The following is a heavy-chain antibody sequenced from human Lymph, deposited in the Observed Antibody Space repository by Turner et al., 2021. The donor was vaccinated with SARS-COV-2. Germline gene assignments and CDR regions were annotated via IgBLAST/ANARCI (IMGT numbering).Heavy chain of an antibody. Sequence: QVQLVESGCGVVQPGRSLRLPGAASGFTFSSYGMHWVRQAPGKGLEWVAAIWYDGSNKYYADSVKGRFTNSRDNSKNTLYLQMNSLRAEDTAVYYCARQLWLRGTFDYWGQGTLVTVSS. D-gene: IGHD5-18*01. CDR3: ARQLWLRGTFDY. CDR1: GFTFSSYG. CDR2: IWYDGSNK. V-gene: IGHV3-33*01. J-gene: IGHJ4*02.